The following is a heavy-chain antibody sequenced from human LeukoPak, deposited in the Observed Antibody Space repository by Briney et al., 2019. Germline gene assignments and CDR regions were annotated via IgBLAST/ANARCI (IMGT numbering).Heavy chain of an antibody. CDR2: ISPDGSIT. D-gene: IGHD3-16*01. CDR3: AREFMIGSSLLRYFDY. Sequence: GGSLRLSCAASGFTFSIYWIHWLRQAPGEGPVWVSRISPDGSITHFADSVEGRFTLSRDNAKSLVYLQMNSLRVEESAVYYCAREFMIGSSLLRYFDYWGQGTLVTVSS. J-gene: IGHJ4*02. CDR1: GFTFSIYW. V-gene: IGHV3-74*01.